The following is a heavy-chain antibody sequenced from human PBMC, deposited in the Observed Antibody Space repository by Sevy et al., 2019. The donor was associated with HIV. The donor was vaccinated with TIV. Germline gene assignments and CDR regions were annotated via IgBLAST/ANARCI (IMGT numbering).Heavy chain of an antibody. V-gene: IGHV3-33*01. CDR1: GFTFSSYG. CDR3: ARDRDCSGGSCYRDWFDP. J-gene: IGHJ5*02. CDR2: IWYDGSNK. Sequence: GGSLRLSCAASGFTFSSYGMHWVRQAPGKGLEWVAIIWYDGSNKYYTDSVKGRFTISRDNSKNTLYLQMNSLRAEDTVVYYCARDRDCSGGSCYRDWFDPWGQGTLVTVSS. D-gene: IGHD2-15*01.